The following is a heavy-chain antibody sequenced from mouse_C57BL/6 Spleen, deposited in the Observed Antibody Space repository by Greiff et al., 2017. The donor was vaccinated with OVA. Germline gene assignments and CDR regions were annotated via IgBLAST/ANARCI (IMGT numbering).Heavy chain of an antibody. CDR2: INPSNGGT. Sequence: VQLQQPGTDLVKPGASVKLSCKASGYTFTSYWMHWVKQRPGQGLEWIGNINPSNGGTNYNEKFKSKATLTVDKSSNAAYMQLSSLTSNGSADYYCARYYSNYGFYAMDYWGQGTSVTVSS. CDR1: GYTFTSYW. V-gene: IGHV1-53*01. D-gene: IGHD2-5*01. J-gene: IGHJ4*01. CDR3: ARYYSNYGFYAMDY.